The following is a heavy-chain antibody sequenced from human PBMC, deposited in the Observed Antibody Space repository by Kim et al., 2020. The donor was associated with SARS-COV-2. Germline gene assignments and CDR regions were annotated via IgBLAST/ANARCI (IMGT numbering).Heavy chain of an antibody. CDR1: GYTFTSYG. Sequence: ASVKVSCKASGYTFTSYGISWVRQAPGQGLEWMGWISAYNGNTNYAQKLQGRVTMTTDTSTSTAYMELRSLRSDDTAVYYCARDATVTTSYYYYYYGMDVWGQGTTVTVSS. CDR2: ISAYNGNT. D-gene: IGHD4-17*01. J-gene: IGHJ6*02. CDR3: ARDATVTTSYYYYYYGMDV. V-gene: IGHV1-18*01.